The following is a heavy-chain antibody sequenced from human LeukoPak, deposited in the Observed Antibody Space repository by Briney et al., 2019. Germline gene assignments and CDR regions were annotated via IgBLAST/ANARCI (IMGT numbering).Heavy chain of an antibody. V-gene: IGHV4-38-2*02. Sequence: SETLSLTCTVSGYSISSDYWGWIRQPPGKGLEWIGSIYHSESTYYNPSLKSRVTISVDTSKNQFSLKLSSVTAADTAVYYCASTYDSSGCIVYWGQGTLVTVSS. CDR3: ASTYDSSGCIVY. D-gene: IGHD3-22*01. CDR2: IYHSEST. CDR1: GYSISSDY. J-gene: IGHJ4*02.